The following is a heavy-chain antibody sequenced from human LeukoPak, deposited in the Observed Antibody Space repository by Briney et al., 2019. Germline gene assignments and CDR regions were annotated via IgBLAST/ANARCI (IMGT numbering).Heavy chain of an antibody. J-gene: IGHJ4*02. Sequence: GGSLRLSCAASGFTFSSYAMSWVRQAPGKGLEWVSAISGSGGSTYYADSVKGRFTISRDNSKNTLYLQVNSLRAEDTAVYYCAKDLSGSYYPPYYFDYWGQGTLVTVSS. CDR2: ISGSGGST. CDR1: GFTFSSYA. D-gene: IGHD1-26*01. CDR3: AKDLSGSYYPPYYFDY. V-gene: IGHV3-23*01.